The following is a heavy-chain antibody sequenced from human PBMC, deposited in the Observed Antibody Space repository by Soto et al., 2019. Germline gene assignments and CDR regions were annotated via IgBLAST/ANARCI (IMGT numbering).Heavy chain of an antibody. CDR2: ISSSGTYI. J-gene: IGHJ3*01. Sequence: EEQLVESGGGLVKPGGSLRLSCAASGFIFRTYSMSWVRQAPGKGLEWVSSISSSGTYIFYTDSVKGRFTISRDNAKNSLYLQMNSLRAEDTAVYYCARDRARTTNAFDFWGQVTLVTVSS. D-gene: IGHD3-10*01. CDR1: GFIFRTYS. V-gene: IGHV3-21*01. CDR3: ARDRARTTNAFDF.